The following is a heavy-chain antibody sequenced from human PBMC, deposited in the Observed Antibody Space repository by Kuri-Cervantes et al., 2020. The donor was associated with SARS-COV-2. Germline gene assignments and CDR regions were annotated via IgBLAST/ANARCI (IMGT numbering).Heavy chain of an antibody. V-gene: IGHV1-2*04. D-gene: IGHD3-10*01. CDR1: GYTFSDYY. Sequence: ASVKVSCKASGYTFSDYYMYWVRQAPGQGLEWMGWINPNSGGTNYAQKFQGWVTMTRDTSISTAYMELSRLRSDDTAVYYFATGMVRGLIQSYYYGMDVWGQGTTVTVSS. CDR2: INPNSGGT. J-gene: IGHJ6*02. CDR3: ATGMVRGLIQSYYYGMDV.